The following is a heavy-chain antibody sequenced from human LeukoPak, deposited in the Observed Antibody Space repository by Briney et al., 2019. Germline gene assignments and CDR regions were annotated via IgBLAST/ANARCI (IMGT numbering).Heavy chain of an antibody. CDR1: GFTFSSYG. CDR3: AKSFNLRYFDPRDAFDI. Sequence: GGSLRLSCAASGFTFSSYGMHWVRQAPGKGLEWVAVISYDGSNKYNADSVKGRFTISRDNSKNTPYLQMNSLRAEDTAVYYCAKSFNLRYFDPRDAFDIWGQGTMVIVSS. J-gene: IGHJ3*02. CDR2: ISYDGSNK. D-gene: IGHD3-9*01. V-gene: IGHV3-30*18.